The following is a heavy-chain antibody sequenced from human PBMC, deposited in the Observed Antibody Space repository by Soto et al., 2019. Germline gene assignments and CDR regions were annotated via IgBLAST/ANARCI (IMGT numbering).Heavy chain of an antibody. CDR1: GDSISSGSLH. D-gene: IGHD1-20*01. Sequence: PSETLSLTCTVSGDSISSGSLHWSWNRQPPGKGMEWIGYIYYSGSTNYNPSLKSRVTISVDTSKKQFSLKLSSVTAADSAVYYCARYMMYNWSFDYWGQGTLVTVSS. J-gene: IGHJ4*02. CDR2: IYYSGST. V-gene: IGHV4-61*01. CDR3: ARYMMYNWSFDY.